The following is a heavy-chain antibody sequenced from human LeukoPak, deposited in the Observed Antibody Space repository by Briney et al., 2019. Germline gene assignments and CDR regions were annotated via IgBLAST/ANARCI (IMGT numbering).Heavy chain of an antibody. J-gene: IGHJ6*04. CDR2: ISSSGDIT. CDR3: ARVFLLLQNLLDV. D-gene: IGHD3-9*01. V-gene: IGHV3-48*04. Sequence: PGGSLRHSSAASGFTFSSDAMCCGRQAPGEGLGWGSYISSSGDITYYADSVKGRFTVSRDNAKNSLYLQMNSLRAEDTAVYYCARVFLLLQNLLDVWGKGTTVTVSS. CDR1: GFTFSSDA.